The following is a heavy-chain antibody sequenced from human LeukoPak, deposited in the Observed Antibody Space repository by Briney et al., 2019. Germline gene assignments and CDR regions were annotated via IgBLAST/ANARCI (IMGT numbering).Heavy chain of an antibody. J-gene: IGHJ3*02. CDR3: ARSWYQLLWSAFDI. V-gene: IGHV3-33*01. CDR1: GFIFSSYG. Sequence: GGSLRLSCAASGFIFSSYGMHWVRQAPGKGLEWVAVIWYDGSNKYYADSVKGRFTISRDNSKNSLYLQMNSLRAEDTAVYYCARSWYQLLWSAFDIWGQGTMVTVSS. D-gene: IGHD2-2*01. CDR2: IWYDGSNK.